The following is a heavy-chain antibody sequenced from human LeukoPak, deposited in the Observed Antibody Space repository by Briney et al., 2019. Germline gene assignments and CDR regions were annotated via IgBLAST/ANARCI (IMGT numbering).Heavy chain of an antibody. Sequence: ESLKISCKGSGYSFTSYWISWVRQMPGKGLEWMGRIDPSDSYTDYSPSFQGHVTISADKSISTAYLQWSSLKASDTAMYYCARHYHKVAGEFDYWGQGTLVTVSS. J-gene: IGHJ4*02. D-gene: IGHD6-19*01. CDR1: GYSFTSYW. CDR2: IDPSDSYT. V-gene: IGHV5-10-1*01. CDR3: ARHYHKVAGEFDY.